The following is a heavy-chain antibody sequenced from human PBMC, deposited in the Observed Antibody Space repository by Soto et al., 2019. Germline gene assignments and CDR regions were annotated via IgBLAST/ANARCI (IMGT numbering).Heavy chain of an antibody. CDR1: GFTFSSYA. D-gene: IGHD6-13*01. J-gene: IGHJ4*02. V-gene: IGHV3-23*01. CDR3: VDADIAAAGVFAF. CDR2: ISASGGST. Sequence: RLSCAASGFTFSSYAMSWVRQAPGKGLEWVSAISASGGSTHYADSVKGRFTISRDNSKNTLYLQMNSLKAEDTAVYYCVDADIAAAGVFAFWGQGTLVTVSS.